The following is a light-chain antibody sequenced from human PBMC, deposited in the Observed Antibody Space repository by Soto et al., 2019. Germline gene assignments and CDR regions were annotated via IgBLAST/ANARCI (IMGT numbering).Light chain of an antibody. J-gene: IGLJ3*02. Sequence: QSVLTQPPSASGTPGQRVTISCSGSSSNIGSNTLNWYQQLPGTAPQLLIYSNNQRPSGVPDRFSGSKSGTSASLAISGLQSEDEADYYCATWDDSLNAWVFGGGTKLTVL. CDR3: ATWDDSLNAWV. V-gene: IGLV1-44*01. CDR2: SNN. CDR1: SSNIGSNT.